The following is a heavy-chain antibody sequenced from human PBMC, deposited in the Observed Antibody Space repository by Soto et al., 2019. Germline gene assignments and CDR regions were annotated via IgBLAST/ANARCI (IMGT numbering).Heavy chain of an antibody. CDR3: ARLPNLYSPYFDF. CDR1: GYSFSNYW. D-gene: IGHD1-26*01. J-gene: IGHJ4*02. V-gene: IGHV5-51*01. CDR2: LFPGDSDT. Sequence: GESLKISCQTSGYSFSNYWIGWVRQMPGKGLEWMGILFPGDSDTKYSPSFQGHVTISVDKSITTAYLLFTSLKASDTAIYFCARLPNLYSPYFDFWGQGTLVTVSS.